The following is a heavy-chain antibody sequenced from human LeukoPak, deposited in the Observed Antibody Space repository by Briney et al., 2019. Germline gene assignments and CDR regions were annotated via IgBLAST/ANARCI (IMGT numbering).Heavy chain of an antibody. Sequence: ASVKVSCKASGYTLTGYYMHWVRQAPGQGLGWMGWINPNSGGTNYAQKYQGRVTMTRDTSISTTYMELSRMRSDDTAVYYCARVPDRTSCYDYWGQGTLVTVSS. J-gene: IGHJ4*02. CDR2: INPNSGGT. V-gene: IGHV1-2*02. CDR3: ARVPDRTSCYDY. CDR1: GYTLTGYY. D-gene: IGHD2-2*01.